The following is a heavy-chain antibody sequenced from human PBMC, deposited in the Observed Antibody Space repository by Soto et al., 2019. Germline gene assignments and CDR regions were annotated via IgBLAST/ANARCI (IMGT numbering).Heavy chain of an antibody. CDR1: GFTFSSYA. V-gene: IGHV3-30-3*01. D-gene: IGHD3-10*01. CDR3: ARDLVQDYYGSGSYYYYYGMDV. J-gene: IGHJ6*02. Sequence: GGSLKLSCAASGFTFSSYAMHWVRQAPGKGLEWVAVISYDGSNKYYADSVKGRFTISRDNSKNTLYLQMNSLRAEDTAVYYCARDLVQDYYGSGSYYYYYGMDVWGQGTTVTVSS. CDR2: ISYDGSNK.